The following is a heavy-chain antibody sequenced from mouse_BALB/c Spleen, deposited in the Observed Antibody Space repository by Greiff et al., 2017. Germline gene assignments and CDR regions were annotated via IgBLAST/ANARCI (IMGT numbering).Heavy chain of an antibody. V-gene: IGHV1-69*02. CDR2: IDPSDSET. D-gene: IGHD1-1*01. Sequence: VQLQQSGAELVKPGAPVKLSCKASGYTFTSYWMNWVKQRPGRGLEWIGRIDPSDSETHYNQKFKDKATLTVDKSSSTAYIQLSSLTSEDSAVYYCARAGPYYGSSYVHFDVWGAGTTVTVSS. J-gene: IGHJ1*01. CDR3: ARAGPYYGSSYVHFDV. CDR1: GYTFTSYW.